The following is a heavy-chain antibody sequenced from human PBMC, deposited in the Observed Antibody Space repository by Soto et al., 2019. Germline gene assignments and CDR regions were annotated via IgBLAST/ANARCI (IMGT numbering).Heavy chain of an antibody. J-gene: IGHJ6*02. CDR3: AKDPGEPTNYYYYYGMDV. Sequence: GGSLRLSCAASGFTFSSYAMSWVRQAPGKGLEWVSAISGSGGSTYYADSVKGRFTISRDNSKNTLYLQMNSLRAEGTAVYYCAKDPGEPTNYYYYYGMDVWGQGTTVTVSS. V-gene: IGHV3-23*01. D-gene: IGHD3-16*01. CDR2: ISGSGGST. CDR1: GFTFSSYA.